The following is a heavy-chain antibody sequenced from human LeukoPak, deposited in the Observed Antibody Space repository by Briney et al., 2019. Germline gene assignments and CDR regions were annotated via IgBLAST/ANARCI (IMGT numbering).Heavy chain of an antibody. J-gene: IGHJ4*02. CDR1: GGSFSGYY. V-gene: IGHV4-34*01. CDR3: ARGGYYYRDDLMN. D-gene: IGHD3-10*01. Sequence: SETLSLTCAVYGGSFSGYYWSWIRQPPGKGLEWIGEINHSGSTNYNPSLKSRVTISVDTSKNQFSLKLSSVTAADTAVYYCARGGYYYRDDLMNWGQGTLVTVSS. CDR2: INHSGST.